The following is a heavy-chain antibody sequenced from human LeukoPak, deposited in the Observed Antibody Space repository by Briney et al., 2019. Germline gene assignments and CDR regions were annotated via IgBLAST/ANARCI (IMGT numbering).Heavy chain of an antibody. J-gene: IGHJ4*02. CDR3: SSPYTSGYSSGWYYFDY. V-gene: IGHV3-30-3*01. Sequence: GGSLRLSCAASGFTFSSYAMHWVRQAPGKGPEWVAVISYDGSNKYYADSVKGRFTISRDNSKNTLYLQMNSLRAEDTAVYYCSSPYTSGYSSGWYYFDYWGQGTLVTVSS. CDR1: GFTFSSYA. D-gene: IGHD6-19*01. CDR2: ISYDGSNK.